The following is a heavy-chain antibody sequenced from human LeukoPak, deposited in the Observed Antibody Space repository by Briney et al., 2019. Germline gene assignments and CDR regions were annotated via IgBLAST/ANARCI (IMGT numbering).Heavy chain of an antibody. Sequence: GGSLRLSCAASGFTFSTYAMNWVCQAPGKGLEWVSTIGGSGTSTYYTDSVKGRFAISRDNSKSTLYLQMNSLRADDTAVYYCAKRSSDYYWGFDYWGQGTLVTVSS. CDR3: AKRSSDYYWGFDY. D-gene: IGHD3-22*01. CDR1: GFTFSTYA. V-gene: IGHV3-23*01. J-gene: IGHJ4*02. CDR2: IGGSGTST.